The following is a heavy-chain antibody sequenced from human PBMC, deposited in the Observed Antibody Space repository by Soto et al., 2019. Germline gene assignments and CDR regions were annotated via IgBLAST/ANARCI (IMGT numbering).Heavy chain of an antibody. J-gene: IGHJ4*02. D-gene: IGHD3-22*01. CDR1: GFTFSSYA. V-gene: IGHV3-30-3*01. Sequence: QVQLVESGGGVVQPGRSLRLSCAASGFTFSSYARHWVRQAPGKGLEWVAVISYDGSNKYYADSVKGRFTISRDNSKNTLYLQMNSLRAEDTAVYYCARRYDSSGYAFGYWGQGTLVTVSS. CDR2: ISYDGSNK. CDR3: ARRYDSSGYAFGY.